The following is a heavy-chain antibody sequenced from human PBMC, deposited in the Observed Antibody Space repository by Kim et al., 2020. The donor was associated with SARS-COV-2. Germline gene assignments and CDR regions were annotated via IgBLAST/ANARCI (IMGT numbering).Heavy chain of an antibody. CDR2: ISHDGSNE. CDR3: ARDDYAAAVASWDLRNDGFDV. V-gene: IGHV3-30*04. Sequence: GGSLRLSCVASGFTFSRFAMHWVRQVPGKGLEWVAFISHDGSNEYYTDSVKGRLTISRDDSKNTLYLQMNSLKPEDTAVYYCARDDYAAAVASWDLRNDGFDVWGQGTLVTVSS. J-gene: IGHJ3*01. D-gene: IGHD3-16*01. CDR1: GFTFSRFA.